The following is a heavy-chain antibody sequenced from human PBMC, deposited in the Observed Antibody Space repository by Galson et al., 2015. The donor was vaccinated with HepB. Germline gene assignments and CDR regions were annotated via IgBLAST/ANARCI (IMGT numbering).Heavy chain of an antibody. V-gene: IGHV1-18*01. D-gene: IGHD6-19*01. CDR2: ISGYNGDT. CDR3: ARDHSNGWHLCHEH. J-gene: IGHJ1*01. Sequence: SVKVSCKASGYNFTRYGISWVRQAPGQGLEWLGWISGYNGDTIYAQRFQGRFTMTRDTSSSSVSMELRSLRSDDTAVFYCARDHSNGWHLCHEHWGQATLVTVSS. CDR1: GYNFTRYG.